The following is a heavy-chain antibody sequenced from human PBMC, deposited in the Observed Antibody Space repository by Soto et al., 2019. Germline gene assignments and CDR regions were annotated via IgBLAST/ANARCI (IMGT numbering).Heavy chain of an antibody. CDR3: ARDRVGCYYYGMDV. Sequence: ASVKVSCKASGCTFTGYYMHWVRQAPGQGLEWMGWINPNSGGTNYAQKFQGRVTMTRDTSINTAYMELSRLRSDDTAVYYCARDRVGCYYYGMDVWGQGTTVTVSS. CDR2: INPNSGGT. V-gene: IGHV1-2*02. J-gene: IGHJ6*02. CDR1: GCTFTGYY. D-gene: IGHD6-19*01.